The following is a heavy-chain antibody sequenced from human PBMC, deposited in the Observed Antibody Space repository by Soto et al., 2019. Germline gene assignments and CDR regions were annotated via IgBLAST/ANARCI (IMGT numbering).Heavy chain of an antibody. J-gene: IGHJ4*02. CDR2: ISGSDDST. CDR1: GFTFSSYA. V-gene: IGHV3-23*01. D-gene: IGHD6-6*01. Sequence: EVQLLESGGVLVQPGESLRLSCAASGFTFSSYAMSWVLQAPGKGLEWVSVISGSDDSTYYADSVKGRFTISRDNSKNTLYLQMNSLRAEDPDVYYCAKRSSSSTFDYWGQGTLVTVSS. CDR3: AKRSSSSTFDY.